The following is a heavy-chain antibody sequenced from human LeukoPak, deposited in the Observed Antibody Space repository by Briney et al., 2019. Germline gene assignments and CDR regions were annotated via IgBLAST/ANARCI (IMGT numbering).Heavy chain of an antibody. CDR1: GFIFRNYA. J-gene: IGHJ4*02. V-gene: IGHV3-23*01. Sequence: PGGSLRLSCAASGFIFRNYAMSWVRQAPGKGLEWVSAITGSGDTTYYADSVKGRFTVSRDNSKNTLYLQMNSLRAEDTAVYYCARVSGSYYQPFDYWGQGTLVTVSS. CDR2: ITGSGDTT. CDR3: ARVSGSYYQPFDY. D-gene: IGHD1-26*01.